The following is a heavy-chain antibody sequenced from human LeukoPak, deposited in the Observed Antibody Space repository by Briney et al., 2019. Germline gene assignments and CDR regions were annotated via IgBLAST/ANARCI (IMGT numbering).Heavy chain of an antibody. Sequence: PGGSLRLSRAASGFTISDHYMDWVRQAPGKGLEWIGRIRNKANSYRTEFAASVKGRFTLSIDDSKNSLYLQMNSLKTEDTAVYYCTRDTHSGSYLGVDYWGQGTLVTVSS. CDR3: TRDTHSGSYLGVDY. CDR1: GFTISDHY. V-gene: IGHV3-72*01. J-gene: IGHJ4*02. D-gene: IGHD1-26*01. CDR2: IRNKANSYRT.